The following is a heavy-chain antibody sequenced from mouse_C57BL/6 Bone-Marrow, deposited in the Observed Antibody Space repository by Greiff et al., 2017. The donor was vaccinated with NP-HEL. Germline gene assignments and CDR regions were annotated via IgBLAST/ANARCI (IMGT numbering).Heavy chain of an antibody. Sequence: EVKVVESGGGLVKPGGSLKLSCAASGFTFSSYAMSWVRQTPEKRLEWVATISDGGSYTYYPDNVKGRFTISRDNAKNNLYLQMSHLKSEDTAMYYCAREELRRYYAMDYWGQGTSVTVSS. V-gene: IGHV5-4*01. CDR1: GFTFSSYA. J-gene: IGHJ4*01. CDR2: ISDGGSYT. D-gene: IGHD2-4*01. CDR3: AREELRRYYAMDY.